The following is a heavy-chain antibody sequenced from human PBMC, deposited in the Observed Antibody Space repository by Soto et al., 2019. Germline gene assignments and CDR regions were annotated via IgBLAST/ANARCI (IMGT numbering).Heavy chain of an antibody. J-gene: IGHJ4*02. CDR1: GGTFSSYA. CDR2: IIPIFGTA. V-gene: IGHV1-69*13. CDR3: ARVPGYCSGGSCG. Sequence: ASVKVSCKASGGTFSSYAISWVRQAPGQGLEWMGGIIPIFGTANYAQKFQGRVTTTADESTSTAYMELSSLRSEDTAVYYCARVPGYCSGGSCGWGQGTLVTVSS. D-gene: IGHD2-15*01.